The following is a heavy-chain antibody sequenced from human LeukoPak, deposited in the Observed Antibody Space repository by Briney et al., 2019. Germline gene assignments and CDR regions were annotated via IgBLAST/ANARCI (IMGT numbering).Heavy chain of an antibody. J-gene: IGHJ4*02. Sequence: PSETLSLTCTVSGGSISSGSFSWGWIRQPPGKGLEWIGEITHGGSTNYNPSLKSRVTISLDTSINQFSLKLSSVTAADTAVYYCARRGYYYGSGSFDYWGQGTLDNVSS. CDR3: ARRGYYYGSGSFDY. CDR1: GGSISSGSFS. V-gene: IGHV4-39*07. CDR2: ITHGGST. D-gene: IGHD3-10*01.